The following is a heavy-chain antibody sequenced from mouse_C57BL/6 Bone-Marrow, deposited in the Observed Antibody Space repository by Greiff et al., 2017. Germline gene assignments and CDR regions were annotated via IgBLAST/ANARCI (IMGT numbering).Heavy chain of an antibody. V-gene: IGHV5-17*01. J-gene: IGHJ2*01. CDR1: GFTFSDYG. CDR2: ISSGSSTI. D-gene: IGHD1-1*01. Sequence: EVHLVESGGGLVKPGGSLKLSCAASGFTFSDYGMHWVRQAPEKWLEWVAYISSGSSTIYYADTVKGRFTISRDNAKNTLFLQMTSLRSEDTAMYYCARTTVGLYFDYWGPGTTLTVSS. CDR3: ARTTVGLYFDY.